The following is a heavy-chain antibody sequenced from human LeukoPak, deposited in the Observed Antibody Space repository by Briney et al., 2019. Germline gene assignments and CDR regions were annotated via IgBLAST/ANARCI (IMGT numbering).Heavy chain of an antibody. D-gene: IGHD3-22*01. CDR1: GGTFSSYA. V-gene: IGHV1-69*04. CDR2: IIPILGIA. J-gene: IGHJ4*02. Sequence: PVASVKVSCKASGGTFSSYAISWVRQAPGQGLEWMGRIIPILGIANYAQKFQGRVTITADKSTSTAYMELSSLRSEDTAVYYCARAEDYYDSSGLLDYWGQGTLVTVSS. CDR3: ARAEDYYDSSGLLDY.